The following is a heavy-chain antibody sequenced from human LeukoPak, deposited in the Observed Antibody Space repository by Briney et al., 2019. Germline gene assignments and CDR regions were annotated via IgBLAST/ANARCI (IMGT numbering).Heavy chain of an antibody. CDR2: IWYDGSNK. D-gene: IGHD3-10*01. V-gene: IGHV3-33*08. CDR3: ARDLRLWFGDYYGMDV. Sequence: PGGSLRLSCAASGFTFSSYAMHWVRQAPGKGLEWVAVIWYDGSNKYYADSVKGRFTISRDNSKNTLYLQMNSLRAEDTAVYYCARDLRLWFGDYYGMDVWGKGTTVTVSS. CDR1: GFTFSSYA. J-gene: IGHJ6*04.